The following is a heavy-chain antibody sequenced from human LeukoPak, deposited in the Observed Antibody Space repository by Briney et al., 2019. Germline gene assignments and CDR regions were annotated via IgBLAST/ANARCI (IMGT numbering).Heavy chain of an antibody. V-gene: IGHV3-30*04. CDR2: ISYDGSRT. Sequence: GGSLRLSCAASGFTFRAYAMHWVRQAPGLGLEWVAVISYDGSRTYTADSVKGRITISRDNSEDTVYLHMNILRPEDTAVYYCARDAQDYFDSTTSFDYWGQGTLLIVSS. CDR1: GFTFRAYA. D-gene: IGHD2/OR15-2a*01. J-gene: IGHJ4*02. CDR3: ARDAQDYFDSTTSFDY.